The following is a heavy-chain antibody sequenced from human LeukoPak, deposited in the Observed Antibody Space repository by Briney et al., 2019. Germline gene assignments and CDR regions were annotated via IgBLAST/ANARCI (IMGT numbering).Heavy chain of an antibody. CDR2: ISAYNGDT. CDR3: ARGGSSWSAEYFQH. CDR1: GCTFTNYG. V-gene: IGHV1-18*01. Sequence: ASVKVSCKASGCTFTNYGINWVRQAPGQGLEWMGWISAYNGDTKYAQMLQGRLTMTTDTSTSTAYMELRSLRSDDTAVYFCARGGSSWSAEYFQHWGQGTLVTVSS. J-gene: IGHJ1*01. D-gene: IGHD6-13*01.